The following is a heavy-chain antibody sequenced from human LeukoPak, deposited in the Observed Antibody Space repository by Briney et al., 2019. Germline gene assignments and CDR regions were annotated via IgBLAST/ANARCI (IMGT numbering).Heavy chain of an antibody. Sequence: TGRSLRLSCPASGFTFSSYSMNWVRHPAGKGLEWVSAITWNGGSTRYADSVKGRFTISRDNAKNSLYLQMNSLRAEDTALYYCARRYSGYDYFDYWGQGTLVTVSS. CDR1: GFTFSSYS. CDR3: ARRYSGYDYFDY. J-gene: IGHJ4*02. D-gene: IGHD5-12*01. V-gene: IGHV3-20*04. CDR2: ITWNGGST.